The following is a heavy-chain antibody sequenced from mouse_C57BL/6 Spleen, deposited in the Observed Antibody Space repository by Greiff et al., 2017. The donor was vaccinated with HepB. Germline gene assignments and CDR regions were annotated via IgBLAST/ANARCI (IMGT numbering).Heavy chain of an antibody. CDR1: GFTFSDYG. Sequence: DVHLVESGGGLVKPGGSLKLSCAASGFTFSDYGMHWVRQAPEKGLEWVAYISSGSSTIYYADTVKGRFTISRDNAKNTLFLQMTSLRSEDTAMYYCARGGYPAWFAYWGQGTLVTVSA. CDR3: ARGGYPAWFAY. J-gene: IGHJ3*01. V-gene: IGHV5-17*01. CDR2: ISSGSSTI. D-gene: IGHD2-2*01.